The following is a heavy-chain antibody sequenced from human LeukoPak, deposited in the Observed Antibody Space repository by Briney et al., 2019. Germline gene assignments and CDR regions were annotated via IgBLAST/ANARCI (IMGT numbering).Heavy chain of an antibody. Sequence: SETLSLTCTVSGGSITSHYWSWIRQPPGKGLEWIGFISYSGNTNYDSSLKSRVTISMDTAKNQFSLKLRSVTAADTAVYYCARVPLQGCSSTRCYTGTFDTWGQGTMVTVSS. CDR2: ISYSGNT. V-gene: IGHV4-59*11. J-gene: IGHJ3*02. CDR1: GGSITSHY. CDR3: ARVPLQGCSSTRCYTGTFDT. D-gene: IGHD2-2*02.